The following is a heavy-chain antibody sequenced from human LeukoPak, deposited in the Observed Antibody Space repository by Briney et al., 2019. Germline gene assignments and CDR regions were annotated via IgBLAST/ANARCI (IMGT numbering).Heavy chain of an antibody. CDR1: GFTFSSYA. Sequence: PGGSLRLSCAASGFTFSSYAMSWVRQAPGKGLERVSAISGSGGSTYYADSVKGRFTISRDNSKHTMYLQMNSLRAEDTAVYYCANSDTPWGSWYYFDYWGQGNLVTVSS. D-gene: IGHD6-13*01. J-gene: IGHJ4*02. CDR3: ANSDTPWGSWYYFDY. V-gene: IGHV3-23*01. CDR2: ISGSGGST.